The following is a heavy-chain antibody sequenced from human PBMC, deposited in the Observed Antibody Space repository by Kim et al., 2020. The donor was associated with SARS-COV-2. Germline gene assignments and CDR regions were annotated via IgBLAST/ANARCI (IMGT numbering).Heavy chain of an antibody. CDR3: ATPGPGIAVAGTRWGLAYFDY. J-gene: IGHJ4*02. CDR1: GGTFSSYA. D-gene: IGHD6-19*01. V-gene: IGHV1-69*13. Sequence: SVKVSCKASGGTFSSYAISWVRQAPGQGLEWMGGIIPIFSTANYAQKFQGRVTITADESTSTAYMELSSLRSEDTAVYYCATPGPGIAVAGTRWGLAYFDYWGQGTLVTVSS. CDR2: IIPIFSTA.